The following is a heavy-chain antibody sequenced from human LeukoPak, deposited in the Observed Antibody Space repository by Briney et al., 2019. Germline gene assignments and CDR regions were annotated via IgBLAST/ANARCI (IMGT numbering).Heavy chain of an antibody. CDR1: GFNFNAYA. CDR3: ARVGGWQLPKFDY. Sequence: GGSLRLSCAGSGFNFNAYAMNWVRQAPGKGLEWISYISSGSSTIYYSDSVRGRFSISRDNAENTVYLEMNSPGGEDTAVYYCARVGGWQLPKFDYWGRGTLVTVSS. V-gene: IGHV3-48*01. J-gene: IGHJ4*02. D-gene: IGHD2-15*01. CDR2: ISSGSSTI.